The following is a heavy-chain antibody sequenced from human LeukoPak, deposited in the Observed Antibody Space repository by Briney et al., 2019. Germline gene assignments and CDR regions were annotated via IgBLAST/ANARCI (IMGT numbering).Heavy chain of an antibody. CDR2: IYSGGST. D-gene: IGHD3-22*01. CDR1: GFTVSNNY. CDR3: AREALPAPRMIVVVTGTFDY. V-gene: IGHV3-53*01. J-gene: IGHJ4*02. Sequence: PGGSLRLSCAASGFTVSNNYMSWVRQAPGKGLEWVSVIYSGGSTYYADSVKGRFTISRDNAKNSLYLQMNSLRAEDTAVYYCAREALPAPRMIVVVTGTFDYWGQGTLVTVSS.